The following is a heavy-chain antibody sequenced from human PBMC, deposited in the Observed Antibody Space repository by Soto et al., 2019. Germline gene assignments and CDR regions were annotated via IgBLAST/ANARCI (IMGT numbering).Heavy chain of an antibody. CDR2: ISSSSSVI. V-gene: IGHV3-48*02. J-gene: IGHJ3*02. Sequence: EVQLVESGGDLVQRGGSLRLSCAVSGFTFNMYSMNWVRQAPGKGLEWVSYISSSSSVIYYADSVKGRFTVARDNAKNALYLERNSLRDEDTAVYYCARVAAGATAYYSGSGYDDPSDIWGQGTMVTVSS. D-gene: IGHD3-22*01. CDR3: ARVAAGATAYYSGSGYDDPSDI. CDR1: GFTFNMYS.